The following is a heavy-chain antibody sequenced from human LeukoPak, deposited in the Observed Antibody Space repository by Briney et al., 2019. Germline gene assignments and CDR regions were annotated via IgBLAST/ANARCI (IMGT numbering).Heavy chain of an antibody. CDR1: RGTFSSYA. D-gene: IGHD1-26*01. J-gene: IGHJ4*02. CDR2: IIPIFGTA. V-gene: IGHV1-69*13. Sequence: GASVKVSCKASRGTFSSYAISWVRQAPGQGLEWMGGIIPIFGTANYAQKFQGRVTITADESTSTAYMELSSLRSEDTAVYYCLIVGATTGDYWGQGTLVTVSS. CDR3: LIVGATTGDY.